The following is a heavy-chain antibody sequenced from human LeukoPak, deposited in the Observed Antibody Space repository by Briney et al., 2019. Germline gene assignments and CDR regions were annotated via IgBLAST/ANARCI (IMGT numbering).Heavy chain of an antibody. CDR2: ISYDGSNK. CDR1: GFTFSSYG. Sequence: PGGSLRLSCAAPGFTFSSYGMHWVRQAPGKGLEWVAVISYDGSNKYYADSVKGRFTISRDNSKNTLYLQMNSLRAEDTAVYYCAKDQGYWGQGTLVTVSS. J-gene: IGHJ4*02. CDR3: AKDQGY. V-gene: IGHV3-30*18.